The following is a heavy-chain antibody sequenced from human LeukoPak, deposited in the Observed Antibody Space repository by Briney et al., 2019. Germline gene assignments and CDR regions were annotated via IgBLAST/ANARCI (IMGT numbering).Heavy chain of an antibody. J-gene: IGHJ4*02. CDR2: IKQDGSEK. Sequence: HTGGSLRLSCAASGFTFSSFWVNWVRQAPGKGLEWVANIKQDGSEKYYVDSVKGRFTISRDNAKNSLYLQMNSLRAEDTAVYYCARGRTQLWDWGQGTLVTVSS. V-gene: IGHV3-7*05. CDR3: ARGRTQLWD. CDR1: GFTFSSFW. D-gene: IGHD5-18*01.